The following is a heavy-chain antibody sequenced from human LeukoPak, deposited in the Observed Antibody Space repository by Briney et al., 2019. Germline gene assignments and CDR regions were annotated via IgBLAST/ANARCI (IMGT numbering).Heavy chain of an antibody. Sequence: ASVKVSCRASGYTFTSYGISWVRQAPGQGLEWMGWICAYNGNTNYAQKLQGRVTMTTDTSTSTAYMELRSLRSDDTAVYYCARDRTRYSSSWHLFDYWGQGTLVTVSS. CDR1: GYTFTSYG. D-gene: IGHD6-13*01. V-gene: IGHV1-18*01. J-gene: IGHJ4*02. CDR3: ARDRTRYSSSWHLFDY. CDR2: ICAYNGNT.